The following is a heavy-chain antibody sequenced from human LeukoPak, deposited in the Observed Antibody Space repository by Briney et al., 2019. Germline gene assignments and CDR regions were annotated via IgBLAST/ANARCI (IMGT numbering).Heavy chain of an antibody. CDR2: ISSSSSYI. CDR1: GFTFSSYS. J-gene: IGHJ4*02. CDR3: ARVDLAAAFDY. Sequence: GGSLRLSCAASGFTFSSYSMYWVRQAPGKGLEWVSSISSSSSYIYYADSVKGRFTISRDNAKNSLYLQMNSLRAEDTAVYYCARVDLAAAFDYWGQGTLVTVSS. V-gene: IGHV3-21*01. D-gene: IGHD6-13*01.